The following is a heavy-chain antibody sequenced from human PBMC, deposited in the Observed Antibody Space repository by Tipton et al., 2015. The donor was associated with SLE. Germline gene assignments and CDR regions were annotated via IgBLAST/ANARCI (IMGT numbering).Heavy chain of an antibody. D-gene: IGHD5-24*01. CDR3: ARRRWLQLDWYFDL. Sequence: QSGAEVKKPGSSVKVSCKASGGTFSNFAISWVRQAPGQGLEWMGEIIPIFGTPNSAQKFQGRVTITADEVTSTAYMELSSLRPEDTAVDYCARRRWLQLDWYFDLWGRGILVTVSS. CDR2: IIPIFGTP. V-gene: IGHV1-69*01. J-gene: IGHJ2*01. CDR1: GGTFSNFA.